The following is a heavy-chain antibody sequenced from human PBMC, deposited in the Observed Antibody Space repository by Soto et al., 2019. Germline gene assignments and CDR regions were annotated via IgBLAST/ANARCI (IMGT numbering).Heavy chain of an antibody. CDR2: IIPIFGTA. CDR1: GGTFSSYA. J-gene: IGHJ6*02. D-gene: IGHD3-3*01. V-gene: IGHV1-69*13. CDR3: ARLLNDFWSGYYHYYYYGMDV. Sequence: ASVKVSCKASGGTFSSYAISWVRQAPGQGLEWMGGIIPIFGTANYAQKFQGRVTITADESTSTAYMELSSLRSEDTAVYYCARLLNDFWSGYYHYYYYGMDVWGQGTTVTVSS.